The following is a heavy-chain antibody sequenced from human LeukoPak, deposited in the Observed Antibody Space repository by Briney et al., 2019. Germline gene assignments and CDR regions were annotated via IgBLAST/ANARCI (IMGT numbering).Heavy chain of an antibody. D-gene: IGHD4-17*01. CDR2: ISAYNGNT. V-gene: IGHV1-18*01. Sequence: ASVKVSCKASGYSFTGYGIGWVRQAPGQGPEWMGWISAYNGNTKYAQKFQGRVTMTTDTSTSTAYTELRSLRSDDTAVYYCARGIGSYGDSGLPFAYWGQGTLVTVSS. J-gene: IGHJ4*02. CDR3: ARGIGSYGDSGLPFAY. CDR1: GYSFTGYG.